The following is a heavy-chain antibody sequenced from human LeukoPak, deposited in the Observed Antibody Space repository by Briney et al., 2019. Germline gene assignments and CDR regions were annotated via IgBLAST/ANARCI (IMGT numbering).Heavy chain of an antibody. CDR3: AKDLLPGSYQPFDY. J-gene: IGHJ4*02. V-gene: IGHV1-2*02. D-gene: IGHD1-26*01. CDR2: INPNSGGT. Sequence: ASVKVSCKASGYTFTGHYVHWVRQAPGQGLDWMGWINPNSGGTIYAQKFQGRVTMTRDTSISTAYMELSRLRSDDTAVYYCAKDLLPGSYQPFDYWGQGTLVTVSS. CDR1: GYTFTGHY.